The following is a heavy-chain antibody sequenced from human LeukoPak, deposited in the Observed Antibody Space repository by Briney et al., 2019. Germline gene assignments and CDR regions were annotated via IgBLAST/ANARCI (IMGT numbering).Heavy chain of an antibody. V-gene: IGHV4-38-2*02. Sequence: SETLSLTCTVSGYSISSGYYWGWIWQPPGKGLEWIGSIYHTGSTNYNPSLKSRVTISIDTSKNQFSLKLSSVTAADTAVFYCARVRVGVSASVDYWGQGTLVTVSS. CDR2: IYHTGST. CDR1: GYSISSGYY. CDR3: ARVRVGVSASVDY. D-gene: IGHD2-21*01. J-gene: IGHJ4*02.